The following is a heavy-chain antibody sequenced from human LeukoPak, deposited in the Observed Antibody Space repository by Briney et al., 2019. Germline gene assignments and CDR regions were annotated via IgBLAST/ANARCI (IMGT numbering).Heavy chain of an antibody. CDR2: IYSGGST. J-gene: IGHJ4*02. CDR3: ARVNYYDSSSFDY. Sequence: GGSLRLSCAASGFTVSSNYMSWVRQAPGKGLEWVSVIYSGGSTYYADSVKGRFTNSRDNFKNTLYLQMNSLRAEDTAVYYCARVNYYDSSSFDYWGQGTLVTVSS. CDR1: GFTVSSNY. V-gene: IGHV3-66*01. D-gene: IGHD3-22*01.